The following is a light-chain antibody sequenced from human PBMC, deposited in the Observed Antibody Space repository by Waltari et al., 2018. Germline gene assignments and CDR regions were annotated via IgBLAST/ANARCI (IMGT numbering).Light chain of an antibody. V-gene: IGKV1-5*03. J-gene: IGKJ1*01. CDR2: RAS. Sequence: DIQMTQSPSTLSASVGDRVIITCRASQSINTWVAWYQEKPGKATRVLSYRASRLETGVPSRFSGSGSGTEFPLTISGLHPDDFATYYCQQYNSYSTFGQGTRVEIK. CDR1: QSINTW. CDR3: QQYNSYST.